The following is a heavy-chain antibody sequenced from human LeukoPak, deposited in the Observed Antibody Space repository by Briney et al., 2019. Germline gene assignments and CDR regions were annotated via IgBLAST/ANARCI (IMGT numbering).Heavy chain of an antibody. CDR3: AREGLDDSSGGYYFDY. V-gene: IGHV3-21*01. D-gene: IGHD3-22*01. CDR1: GFTFSSYR. CDR2: ISSSSSYI. Sequence: PGGSLRLSCAASGFTFSSYRMNWVRQAPGKGLEWVSSISSSSSYIYYADSVKGRFTISRDNAKNSLYLQMNSLRAEDTAVYYCAREGLDDSSGGYYFDYWGQGTLVTVSS. J-gene: IGHJ4*02.